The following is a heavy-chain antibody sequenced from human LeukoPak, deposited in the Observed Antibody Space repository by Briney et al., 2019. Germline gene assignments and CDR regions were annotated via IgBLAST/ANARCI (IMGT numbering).Heavy chain of an antibody. V-gene: IGHV4-30-4*01. CDR1: GGSISSGDYY. J-gene: IGHJ4*02. CDR2: IYYSGST. Sequence: PSQTLSLTCTVSGGSISSGDYYWSWIRQPPGKGLEWIGNIYYSGSTYYNPSLKSRVTISVDTSKNQFSLKLRSVTAADTAVYYCARDSIQLWLTFDDWGQGTLVTVSA. D-gene: IGHD5-18*01. CDR3: ARDSIQLWLTFDD.